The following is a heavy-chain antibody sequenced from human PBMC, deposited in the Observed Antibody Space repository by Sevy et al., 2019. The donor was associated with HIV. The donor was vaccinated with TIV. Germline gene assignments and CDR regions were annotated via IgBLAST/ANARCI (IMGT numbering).Heavy chain of an antibody. CDR2: IYYTGST. CDR3: ARPNSLMVYGMDV. V-gene: IGHV4-39*01. J-gene: IGHJ6*02. Sequence: SETLSLTCTVSGDSISSSSDYWGWIRQPPGKGLEWIGSIYYTGSTYYNPSLKSRVTISVDRSKNQLSLKLTSVTAADTAVYYCARPNSLMVYGMDVWGQGTTVTVSS. CDR1: GDSISSSSDY. D-gene: IGHD1-1*01.